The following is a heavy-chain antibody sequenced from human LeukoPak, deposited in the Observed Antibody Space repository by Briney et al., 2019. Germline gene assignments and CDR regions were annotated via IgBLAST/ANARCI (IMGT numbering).Heavy chain of an antibody. CDR1: GYTFTSYS. J-gene: IGHJ4*02. CDR3: ARVITGAYRADY. Sequence: ASVTVSCTASGYTFTSYSFSWVRQAPGQGLEFMGWSSASNGKTNYAQKFRGRVTMTTDTSTTTAYMDLMSLRSDDTAVYYCARVITGAYRADYWGQGTPVTVSS. V-gene: IGHV1-18*01. D-gene: IGHD1-20*01. CDR2: SSASNGKT.